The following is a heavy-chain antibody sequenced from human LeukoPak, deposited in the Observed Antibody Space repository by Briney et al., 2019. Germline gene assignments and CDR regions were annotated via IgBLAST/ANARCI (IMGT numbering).Heavy chain of an antibody. J-gene: IGHJ4*02. V-gene: IGHV1-24*01. Sequence: ASVKVSCKLSGDTLTELSMHWVRQSPGKGLEWMGGFVPEDGETIYAQKFQGRVTMTEDTSTDTAYMELSSLRSDDTAVYFRATLPRGHVFDSWGQGTLVTVSS. CDR2: FVPEDGET. CDR1: GDTLTELS. CDR3: ATLPRGHVFDS.